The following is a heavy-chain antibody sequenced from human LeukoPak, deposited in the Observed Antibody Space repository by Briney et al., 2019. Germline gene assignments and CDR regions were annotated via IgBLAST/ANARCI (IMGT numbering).Heavy chain of an antibody. V-gene: IGHV4-59*01. J-gene: IGHJ4*02. CDR2: IYYSGST. CDR1: GGSISSYY. D-gene: IGHD7-27*01. CDR3: ARRNWEGSFDY. Sequence: SETLSLTCTVSGGSISSYYWSWIRQPPGKGLEWIGYIYYSGSTNYNPSLNCRVTISVDTSKNQFSLKLSPVTAADTAVYYCARRNWEGSFDYWGQGTLVTVSS.